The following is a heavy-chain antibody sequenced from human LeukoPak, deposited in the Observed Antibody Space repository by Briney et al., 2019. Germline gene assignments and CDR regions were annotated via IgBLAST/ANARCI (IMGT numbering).Heavy chain of an antibody. D-gene: IGHD3-10*02. CDR2: ISTSSSYI. CDR1: GFTFSSYS. Sequence: GGSLRLSCAASGFTFSSYSMNWVRQAPGKGLEWVSSISTSSSYIYYADLVKGRFTISRDNAKNSLYLQMNSLRAEDTAVYYCAELSITMIGGVWGKGTTVTISS. V-gene: IGHV3-21*01. J-gene: IGHJ6*04. CDR3: AELSITMIGGV.